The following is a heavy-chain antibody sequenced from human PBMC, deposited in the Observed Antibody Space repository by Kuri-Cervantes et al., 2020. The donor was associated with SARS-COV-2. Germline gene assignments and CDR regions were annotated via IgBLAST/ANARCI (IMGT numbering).Heavy chain of an antibody. J-gene: IGHJ3*02. D-gene: IGHD1-1*01. CDR3: ARPGRRTDTGSAFDI. CDR1: GGSISSYY. CDR2: IYYSGST. V-gene: IGHV4-59*08. Sequence: SETLSLTCTVSGGSISSYYWSWIRQPPGKGLEWIGYIYYSGSTNYNPSLKSRVTISVDTSKNQFSLKLSSVTAADTAVYYCARPGRRTDTGSAFDIWGQGTVVTVSS.